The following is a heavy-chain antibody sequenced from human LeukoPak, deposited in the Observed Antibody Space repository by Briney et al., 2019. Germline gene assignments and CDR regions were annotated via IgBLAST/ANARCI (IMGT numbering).Heavy chain of an antibody. CDR3: ARAYYDSSGYYYDFDY. V-gene: IGHV5-51*01. J-gene: IGHJ4*02. CDR1: GYSFTSYW. Sequence: KVGESLKISCKGSGYSFTSYWIGWVRQMPGKGLEWMGIIYPGDSDSRHSPSFQGQVTISADKSISTAYLQWSSLKASDTALYYCARAYYDSSGYYYDFDYWGQGTLVTVSS. D-gene: IGHD3-22*01. CDR2: IYPGDSDS.